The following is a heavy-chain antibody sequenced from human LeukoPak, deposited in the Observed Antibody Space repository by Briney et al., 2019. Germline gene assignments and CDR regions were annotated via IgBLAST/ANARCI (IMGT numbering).Heavy chain of an antibody. CDR1: GFTFDDYA. V-gene: IGHV3-9*01. CDR2: ISWNSGSI. J-gene: IGHJ6*02. D-gene: IGHD6-19*01. CDR3: AKDIGYSSGWYWNYYYGMDV. Sequence: GRSLRLSCAASGFTFDDYAIHWVRQAPGKGLEGVSGISWNSGSIGYADSVKGRFTISRDNAKNSLYLQMNSLRAEDTALYYCAKDIGYSSGWYWNYYYGMDVWGQGTTVTVSS.